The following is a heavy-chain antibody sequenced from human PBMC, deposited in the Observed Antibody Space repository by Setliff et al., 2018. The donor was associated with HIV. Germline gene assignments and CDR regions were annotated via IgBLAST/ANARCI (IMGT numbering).Heavy chain of an antibody. D-gene: IGHD6-13*01. Sequence: SETLSLTCAVYGGSFSGYYWSWIRQPPGKRLEWIGEINHSGSTNYNPSLNSRVTMSVDTSKNQFFLKLSSVTAADTALYYCVETDYTSSWSPDAFHIWGQGTMVTVSS. J-gene: IGHJ3*02. CDR1: GGSFSGYY. CDR2: INHSGST. CDR3: VETDYTSSWSPDAFHI. V-gene: IGHV4-34*01.